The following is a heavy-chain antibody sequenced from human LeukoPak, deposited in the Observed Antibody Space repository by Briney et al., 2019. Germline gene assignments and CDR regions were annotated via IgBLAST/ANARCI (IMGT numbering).Heavy chain of an antibody. CDR2: IYHSGST. V-gene: IGHV4-30-2*01. CDR1: GGSISSGDYY. J-gene: IGHJ3*02. Sequence: SETLSLTCTVSGGSISSGDYYWSWIRQPPGKGLEWIGYIYHSGSTYYNPSLKSRVTISVDRSKNQFSLKLSSVTAADTAVYYCARYCSSTSCHRDAFDIWGQGTMVTVSS. CDR3: ARYCSSTSCHRDAFDI. D-gene: IGHD2-2*01.